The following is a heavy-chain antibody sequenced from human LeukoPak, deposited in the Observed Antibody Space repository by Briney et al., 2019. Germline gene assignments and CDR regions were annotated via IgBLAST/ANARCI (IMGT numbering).Heavy chain of an antibody. CDR2: ILNNGVST. Sequence: GGSLRLSCAASGFNFGTYAMTWVRQAPGMGLEWVSTILNNGVSTYHADSVKSRFTISRDNSRNTLHLQMNSLRAEDTAIYYCAKGGGRPLDDAFDVWGQGTMVTVSS. CDR1: GFNFGTYA. J-gene: IGHJ3*01. CDR3: AKGGGRPLDDAFDV. V-gene: IGHV3-23*01.